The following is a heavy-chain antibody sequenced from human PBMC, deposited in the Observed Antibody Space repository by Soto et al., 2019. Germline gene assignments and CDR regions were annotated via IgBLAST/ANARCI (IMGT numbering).Heavy chain of an antibody. D-gene: IGHD2-2*01. CDR1: GGTFSNYA. Sequence: QVQLVQSGAEVRKPGSSVTVSCKASGGTFSNYAISWVRQAPGQGLEWMGGIIPIVGTGSYAQKFQGRVTITADEPTTTAYIELSSLRVEDTAVYYCARVVILVPTASTHYYYHMDVWGPGTTVTVSS. V-gene: IGHV1-69*01. CDR2: IIPIVGTG. CDR3: ARVVILVPTASTHYYYHMDV. J-gene: IGHJ6*02.